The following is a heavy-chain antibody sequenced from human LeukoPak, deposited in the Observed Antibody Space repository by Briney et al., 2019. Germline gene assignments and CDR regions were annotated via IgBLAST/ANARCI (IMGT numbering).Heavy chain of an antibody. CDR3: ARGGYYYDSSGYYYDY. Sequence: SVKVSCKASGGAFSSYAISWVRQAPGQGLEWMGGIIPIFGTANYAQKFQGRVTITADKSTSTAYMELSSLRSEDTAVYYCARGGYYYDSSGYYYDYWGQGTLVTVSS. D-gene: IGHD3-22*01. J-gene: IGHJ4*02. CDR1: GGAFSSYA. CDR2: IIPIFGTA. V-gene: IGHV1-69*06.